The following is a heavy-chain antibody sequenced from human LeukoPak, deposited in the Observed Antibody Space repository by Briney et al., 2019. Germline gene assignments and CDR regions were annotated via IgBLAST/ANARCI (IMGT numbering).Heavy chain of an antibody. CDR3: ARGAPGSYCSGGSCPYFDY. Sequence: ASVKVSCKASGYTFTSYDVNWLRQATGQGLEWMGWVNPNSGHTGYAQKFQGRVTMTTNTSISTAYMELSSLRSEDTAVYYCARGAPGSYCSGGSCPYFDYWGQGTLVSVSS. D-gene: IGHD2-15*01. CDR1: GYTFTSYD. CDR2: VNPNSGHT. J-gene: IGHJ4*02. V-gene: IGHV1-8*01.